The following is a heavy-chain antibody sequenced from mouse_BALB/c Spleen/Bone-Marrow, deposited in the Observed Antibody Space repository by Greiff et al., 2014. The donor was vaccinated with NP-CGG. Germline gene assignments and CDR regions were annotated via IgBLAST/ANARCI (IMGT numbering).Heavy chain of an antibody. Sequence: VQLQQSGAELVKPGASVELSCTASGFNIKDTYMHWVKQRPEQGLEWIGRIDPANGNTKYDPKFQDKATITADTSSNTAYLQLSSLTSEDTAVYYCANYYYGNYFDYWGQGTTLTVSS. D-gene: IGHD1-1*01. CDR1: GFNIKDTY. CDR3: ANYYYGNYFDY. V-gene: IGHV14-3*02. CDR2: IDPANGNT. J-gene: IGHJ2*01.